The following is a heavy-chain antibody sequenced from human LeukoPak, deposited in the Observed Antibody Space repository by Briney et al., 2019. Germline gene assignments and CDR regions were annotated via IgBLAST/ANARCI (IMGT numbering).Heavy chain of an antibody. J-gene: IGHJ6*02. CDR2: ISSSSSTI. Sequence: GGSLRLSCAASGFTFSSYSMNWVRQAPGKGLEWVSYISSSSSTIYYADSVKGRFTISRDNAKNSLYLQMNSLRAEDTAVYYCAKAGTYYYYGMDVWGQGTTVTVSS. CDR1: GFTFSSYS. CDR3: AKAGTYYYYGMDV. V-gene: IGHV3-48*01. D-gene: IGHD6-19*01.